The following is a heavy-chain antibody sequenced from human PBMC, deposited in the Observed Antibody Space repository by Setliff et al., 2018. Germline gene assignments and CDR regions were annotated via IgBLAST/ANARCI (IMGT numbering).Heavy chain of an antibody. V-gene: IGHV3-11*04. Sequence: GGSLRLSCAASGFTFSDYYMSWIRQAPGKGLEWVSYISSSGSTIYYADSVKGRFTISRDDAKNSLYLQMNSLRAEDTAVYYCTSLRGNTAILNWGQGTLVTVSS. CDR1: GFTFSDYY. CDR3: TSLRGNTAILN. CDR2: ISSSGSTI. D-gene: IGHD5-18*01. J-gene: IGHJ4*02.